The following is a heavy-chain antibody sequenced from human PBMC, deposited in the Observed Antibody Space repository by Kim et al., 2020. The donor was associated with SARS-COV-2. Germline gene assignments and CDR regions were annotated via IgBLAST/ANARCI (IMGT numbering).Heavy chain of an antibody. D-gene: IGHD3-9*01. Sequence: NYYAGAVKGRFTISRDNSKITLYLQMNGLRAEDTAVYYWARHSDNDRYESWGQGTLVTVSS. J-gene: IGHJ5*02. CDR2: N. CDR3: ARHSDNDRYES. V-gene: IGHV3-33*01.